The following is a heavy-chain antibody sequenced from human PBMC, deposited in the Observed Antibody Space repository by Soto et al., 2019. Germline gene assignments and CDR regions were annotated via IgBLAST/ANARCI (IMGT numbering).Heavy chain of an antibody. D-gene: IGHD5-12*01. Sequence: SETLSLTCAVYGGSLSGYYWSWIRQPPGKGLEWIGEINHSGSTNYNPSLKSRVTISVDTSKNQFSLKLSSVTAADTAVYYCASIRGYSGYDAFDIWGQGTMVTVSS. CDR3: ASIRGYSGYDAFDI. CDR1: GGSLSGYY. J-gene: IGHJ3*02. V-gene: IGHV4-34*01. CDR2: INHSGST.